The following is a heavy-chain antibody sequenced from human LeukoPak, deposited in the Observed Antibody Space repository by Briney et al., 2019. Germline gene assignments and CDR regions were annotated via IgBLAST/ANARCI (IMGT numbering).Heavy chain of an antibody. Sequence: PGGSLRLSCAASGFTFSNYAMHWVRQAPGKGLEYVSAISSNGGSTYYADSVKGRFTISRDNSKNTLYLQMSSLRAEDTAVYYCVKVGDYVWGSYRYTSRRPRFDYWGQGTLVTVSS. CDR1: GFTFSNYA. V-gene: IGHV3-64D*06. CDR2: ISSNGGST. D-gene: IGHD3-16*02. CDR3: VKVGDYVWGSYRYTSRRPRFDY. J-gene: IGHJ4*02.